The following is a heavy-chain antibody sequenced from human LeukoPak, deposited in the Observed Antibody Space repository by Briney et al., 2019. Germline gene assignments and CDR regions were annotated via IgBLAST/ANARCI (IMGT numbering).Heavy chain of an antibody. J-gene: IGHJ3*02. V-gene: IGHV3-23*01. CDR1: GFTFSSYA. Sequence: GGSLRLSCAASGFTFSSYAMSWVRQAPGKGLEWVSSISVSGGSTYSADSVKGRFTISRDNSKNTLFLQMNSLRAEDTAVYYCAKKNVVIPTATHAFDIWGQGTMVTVAS. D-gene: IGHD2-2*01. CDR3: AKKNVVIPTATHAFDI. CDR2: ISVSGGST.